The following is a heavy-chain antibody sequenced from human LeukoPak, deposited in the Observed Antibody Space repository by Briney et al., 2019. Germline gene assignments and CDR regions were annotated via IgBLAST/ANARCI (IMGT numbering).Heavy chain of an antibody. CDR1: GGSISSSNW. J-gene: IGHJ4*02. D-gene: IGHD6-19*01. CDR3: ARDGEWLVRAFDY. CDR2: IYHSGST. V-gene: IGHV4-4*02. Sequence: HPSETLSLTCAVSGGSISSSNWWSWVRQPPGKGLEWIGEIYHSGSTNYNPSLKSRVTISVDKSKNQFSLKLSSVTAADTAVYYCARDGEWLVRAFDYWGQGTLVTVSS.